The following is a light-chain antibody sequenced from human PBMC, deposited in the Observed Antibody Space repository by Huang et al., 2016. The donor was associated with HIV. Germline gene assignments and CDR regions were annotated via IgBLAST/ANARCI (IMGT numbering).Light chain of an antibody. CDR3: LQYYSVPQT. V-gene: IGKV4-1*01. J-gene: IGKJ1*01. CDR1: QTVLYSLNKKNY. Sequence: DIVMTQSPDSLAVSPGVRATINCKSSQTVLYSLNKKNYLAWFQQKPGRPPTLLMYWATTRESGVPDRCSGSGSGTDFTLTINNLQAEDVAVYFCLQYYSVPQTFGHGTKVEIK. CDR2: WAT.